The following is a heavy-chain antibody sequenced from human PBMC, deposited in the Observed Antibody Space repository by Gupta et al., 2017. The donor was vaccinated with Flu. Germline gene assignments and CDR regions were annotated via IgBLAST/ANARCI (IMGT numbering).Heavy chain of an antibody. CDR3: TKDLDGTNWFDP. Sequence: ELQLLQSGGGLVQPGGSLRLPCTASGFTFSNYAMSWVRQAPGKGLEWVSAISGSGGGTYYADSLKGRFTISRDNSRNTLYLQMRSLRGEDTATYYCTKDLDGTNWFDPWGQGTLVIVSS. V-gene: IGHV3-23*01. CDR1: GFTFSNYA. J-gene: IGHJ5*02. CDR2: ISGSGGGT. D-gene: IGHD1-26*01.